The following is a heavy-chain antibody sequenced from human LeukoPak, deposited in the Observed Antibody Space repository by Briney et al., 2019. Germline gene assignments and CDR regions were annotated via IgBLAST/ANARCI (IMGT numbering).Heavy chain of an antibody. D-gene: IGHD3-22*01. V-gene: IGHV3-30*18. CDR2: MSYDGSNK. J-gene: IGHJ4*02. CDR3: AKDRDSSGYYPYDY. CDR1: GFTFSSYG. Sequence: GGSLRLSCAASGFTFSSYGMHWVRQAPGKGLEWVAVMSYDGSNKYYADSVKGRFTISRDNSKNTLYLQVNSLRAEDTAVYYCAKDRDSSGYYPYDYWGQGTLVTVSS.